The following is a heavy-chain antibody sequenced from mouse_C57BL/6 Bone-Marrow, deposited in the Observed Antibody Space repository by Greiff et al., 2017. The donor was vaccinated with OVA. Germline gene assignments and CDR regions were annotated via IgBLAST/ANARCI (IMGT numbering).Heavy chain of an antibody. V-gene: IGHV5-9-1*02. CDR3: TREGGGIAY. Sequence: DVMLVESGEGLVKPGGSLKLSCAASGFTFSSYAMSWVRQTPEKRLVWVAYISSGGDYIYYADTVKGRFTISRDNARNTLYLQMSRLKSEDTAMYYCTREGGGIAYWGQGTLVTVSA. CDR2: ISSGGDYI. J-gene: IGHJ3*01. CDR1: GFTFSSYA.